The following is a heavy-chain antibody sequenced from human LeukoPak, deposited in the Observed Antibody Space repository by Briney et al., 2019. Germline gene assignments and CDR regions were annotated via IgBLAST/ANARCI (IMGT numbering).Heavy chain of an antibody. CDR3: ARVAKEYQLLSHFDY. CDR2: IIPIFGTA. V-gene: IGHV1-69*05. D-gene: IGHD2-2*01. Sequence: GASVKVSCKASGGTFSSYAISWLRQAPGQGLEWMGGIIPIFGTANYAQKFQGRVTITTDESTSTAYVELSSLRSEDTAVYYCARVAKEYQLLSHFDYWGQGTLVTVSS. CDR1: GGTFSSYA. J-gene: IGHJ4*02.